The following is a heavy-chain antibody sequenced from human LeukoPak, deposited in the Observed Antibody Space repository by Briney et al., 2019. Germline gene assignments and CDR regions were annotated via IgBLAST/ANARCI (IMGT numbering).Heavy chain of an antibody. D-gene: IGHD3-22*01. V-gene: IGHV3-23*01. CDR2: ISGSGGGT. J-gene: IGHJ2*01. Sequence: PGGSLRLSCAASGFTFSSYAMSWVRQAPEKGLEWVSTISGSGGGTYYADSVKGRFTISRDNSKNTLYLQMNSLRAEDTAVYYCAKGANDYYDSSGYYYNYWYFDLWGRGTLVTVSS. CDR1: GFTFSSYA. CDR3: AKGANDYYDSSGYYYNYWYFDL.